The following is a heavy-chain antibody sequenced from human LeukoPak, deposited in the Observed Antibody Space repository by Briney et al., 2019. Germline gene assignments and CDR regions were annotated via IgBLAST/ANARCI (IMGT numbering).Heavy chain of an antibody. CDR1: GDSISSSY. CDR2: IYYSGNT. J-gene: IGHJ4*02. Sequence: KPSETLSPTCTVSGDSISSSYWSWIRQPPGKGLEWIGYIYYSGNTNYNPSLKSRVTISVDTSRNRFSLKLSSVTAADTAVYYCARHRNFFDYWGQGILVTVSS. D-gene: IGHD2/OR15-2a*01. V-gene: IGHV4-59*01. CDR3: ARHRNFFDY.